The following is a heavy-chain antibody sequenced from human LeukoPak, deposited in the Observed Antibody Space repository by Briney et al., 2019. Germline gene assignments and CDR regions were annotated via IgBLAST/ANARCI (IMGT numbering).Heavy chain of an antibody. Sequence: PSETLSLTCTVSGGSISSSSYYWCWIRQPPGKGLEWIGSIYYSGSTYYNPSLKSRVTISVDTSKNQFSLKLSSVTAADTAVYYCARYRYCSSTSCYAPYYYYYMDVWGKGTTVTVSS. CDR2: IYYSGST. J-gene: IGHJ6*03. CDR3: ARYRYCSSTSCYAPYYYYYMDV. CDR1: GGSISSSSYY. D-gene: IGHD2-2*01. V-gene: IGHV4-39*01.